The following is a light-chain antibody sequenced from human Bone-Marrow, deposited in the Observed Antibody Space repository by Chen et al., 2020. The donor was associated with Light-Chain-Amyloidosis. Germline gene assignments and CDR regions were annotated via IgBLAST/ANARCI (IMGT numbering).Light chain of an antibody. CDR3: CSYAGSSTGWV. J-gene: IGLJ3*02. Sequence: QSALTQPASVSVSPGQSITISCTGTSSDVGSYNLVSWYQQHPGKAPKLMIYEGSKRPSGVSNRFCGSKSGNTASLTISGLQAEDEADYYCCSYAGSSTGWVFGGGTKLTVL. CDR1: SSDVGSYNL. V-gene: IGLV2-23*01. CDR2: EGS.